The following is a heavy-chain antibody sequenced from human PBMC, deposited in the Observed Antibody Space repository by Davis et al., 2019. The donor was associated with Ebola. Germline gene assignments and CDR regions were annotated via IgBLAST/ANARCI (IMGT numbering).Heavy chain of an antibody. CDR2: ISGSGGST. D-gene: IGHD5-18*01. Sequence: GAPKISRAAAGVTASNNYMSWVRQPPGKGLEWGSAISGSGGSTYYADSVKGRFTISRDNSKNTLYLQMNSLRAEDTAVYYCAKDLFSTAMVSPLDYWGQGTLVTVSS. V-gene: IGHV3-23*01. J-gene: IGHJ4*02. CDR3: AKDLFSTAMVSPLDY. CDR1: GVTASNNY.